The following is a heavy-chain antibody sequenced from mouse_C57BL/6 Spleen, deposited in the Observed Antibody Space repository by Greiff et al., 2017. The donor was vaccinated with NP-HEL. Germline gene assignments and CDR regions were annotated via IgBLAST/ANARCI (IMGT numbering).Heavy chain of an antibody. CDR3: ARNAGYGYWYFDD. CDR2: IDPSDSYA. D-gene: IGHD2-3*01. Sequence: QVQLQQPGAELVLPGASVKLSCKASGYTFTSYWMHWVKQRPGQGLEWIGEIDPSDSYANYNQKFQGKSTLTVDKTSSAAYMQLSRLTSDDSTVYYGARNAGYGYWYFDDWGTGTTVTVSS. V-gene: IGHV1-69*01. J-gene: IGHJ1*03. CDR1: GYTFTSYW.